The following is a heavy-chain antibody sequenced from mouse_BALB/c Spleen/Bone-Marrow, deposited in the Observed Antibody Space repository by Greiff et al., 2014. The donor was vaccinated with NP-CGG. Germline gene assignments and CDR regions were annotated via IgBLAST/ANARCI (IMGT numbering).Heavy chain of an antibody. CDR2: ICTGGST. V-gene: IGHV2-2*02. CDR3: ARNHRGYYFDY. CDR1: GFSLTTYG. Sequence: VQLQQSGPGLVQPSQSLSITCTVSGFSLTTYGVHWVRQSPGKGLEWLGVICTGGSTDYNAAFISRLIISKDNSKIQIFFKMNSLQANDTTIYYCARNHRGYYFDYWGQGTTLTVSS. D-gene: IGHD3-1*01. J-gene: IGHJ2*01.